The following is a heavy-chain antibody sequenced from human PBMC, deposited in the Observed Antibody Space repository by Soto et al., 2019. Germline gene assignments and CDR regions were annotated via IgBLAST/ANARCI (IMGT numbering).Heavy chain of an antibody. CDR1: GGSISSGGYY. V-gene: IGHV4-31*03. D-gene: IGHD3-3*01. Sequence: SETLSLTCTVSGGSISSGGYYWSWIRQHPGKGLEWIGYIYYSGSTYYNPSLKSRVTISVDTSKNQFSLKLSSVTAADTAVYYCARDGRYYDFWSGYYDYGMDVWGQGTTVTVSS. CDR3: ARDGRYYDFWSGYYDYGMDV. J-gene: IGHJ6*02. CDR2: IYYSGST.